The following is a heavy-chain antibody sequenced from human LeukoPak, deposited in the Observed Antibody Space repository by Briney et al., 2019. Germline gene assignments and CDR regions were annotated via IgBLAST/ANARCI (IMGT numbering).Heavy chain of an antibody. CDR3: ARLWDYGDFQNAFDI. CDR1: GFTFNDYH. CDR2: ISTGSEFI. J-gene: IGHJ3*02. V-gene: IGHV3-21*01. D-gene: IGHD4-17*01. Sequence: GGSLRLSCAASGFTFNDYHMNWVRQTPGKGLEWVSSISTGSEFIYYADSVRGRFTISRDNAKNSLYLQMNSLRAEDTAVYYCARLWDYGDFQNAFDIWGQGTTVTVSS.